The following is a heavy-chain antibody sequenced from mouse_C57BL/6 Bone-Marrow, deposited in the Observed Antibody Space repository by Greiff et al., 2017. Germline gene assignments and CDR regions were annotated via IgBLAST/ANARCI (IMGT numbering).Heavy chain of an antibody. CDR2: IDPSDSYT. J-gene: IGHJ3*01. D-gene: IGHD2-1*01. Sequence: VQLSCKASGYTFTSYWMHWVKQRPGQGLEWIGEIDPSDSYTNYNQKFKGKSTLTVDKSSSTAYMQLSSLTSEDSAVYYCARGGYGNFAWFAYWGQGTLVTVSA. CDR3: ARGGYGNFAWFAY. V-gene: IGHV1-69*01. CDR1: GYTFTSYW.